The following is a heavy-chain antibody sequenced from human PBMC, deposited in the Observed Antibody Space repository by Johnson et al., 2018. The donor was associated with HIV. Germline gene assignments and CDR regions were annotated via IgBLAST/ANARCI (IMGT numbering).Heavy chain of an antibody. V-gene: IGHV3-7*03. Sequence: VHLVESGGGVVQPGRSLRLSCAASGFTFSSYAMHWVRQAPGKGLEWVASIKPDGSDKYSVDSVKGRFTISRDNAKNSLYLQMNSLRAEDTALYYCARDWAAVGRVGGMDAFDIWGQGTMVTVSS. CDR2: IKPDGSDK. CDR3: ARDWAAVGRVGGMDAFDI. J-gene: IGHJ3*02. D-gene: IGHD6-13*01. CDR1: GFTFSSYA.